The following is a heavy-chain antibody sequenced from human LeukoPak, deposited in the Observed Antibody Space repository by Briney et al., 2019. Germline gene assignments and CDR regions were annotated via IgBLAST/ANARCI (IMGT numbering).Heavy chain of an antibody. CDR2: IYYSGST. J-gene: IGHJ4*02. CDR1: GGSISSSSYY. CDR3: ARSQTVLYSSGWSDY. D-gene: IGHD6-19*01. V-gene: IGHV4-39*01. Sequence: SETLSLTCTVSGGSISSSSYYWGWIRQPPGKGLEWIGSIYYSGSTHYNPSLKSRVTISVDTSKNQFSLKLSSVTAADTAVYYCARSQTVLYSSGWSDYWGQGTLVTVSS.